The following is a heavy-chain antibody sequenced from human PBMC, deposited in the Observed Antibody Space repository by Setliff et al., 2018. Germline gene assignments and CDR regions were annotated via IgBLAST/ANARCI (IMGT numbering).Heavy chain of an antibody. CDR2: INTYNGDT. Sequence: ASVKVSCKTSGYTFTKYGITWVRQAPGQGLEWMAYINTYNGDTYYAQKFQGRVTMTTDTSTSTASMERGSLRSDDTAMYYCASDAHDYDSSENPIVDYWGQGTLVTVSS. J-gene: IGHJ4*02. D-gene: IGHD3-22*01. V-gene: IGHV1-18*01. CDR1: GYTFTKYG. CDR3: ASDAHDYDSSENPIVDY.